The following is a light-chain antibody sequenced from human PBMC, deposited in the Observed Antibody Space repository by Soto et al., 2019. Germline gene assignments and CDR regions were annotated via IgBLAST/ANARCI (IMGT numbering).Light chain of an antibody. CDR3: QHFGSSPLT. Sequence: EIVMTQSPATLSVSPGERATLSCRASQSVSSNLAWYQQKPGQAPRLLIYGASTRATGIPARFSGSGSGTEFTLTISSLQSEDFAVYYCQHFGSSPLTFGEGTKVDIK. V-gene: IGKV3-15*01. CDR2: GAS. CDR1: QSVSSN. J-gene: IGKJ1*01.